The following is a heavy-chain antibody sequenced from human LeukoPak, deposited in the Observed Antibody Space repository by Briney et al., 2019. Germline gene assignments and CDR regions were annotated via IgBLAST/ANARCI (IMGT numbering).Heavy chain of an antibody. CDR1: GFTFSSYA. Sequence: GGSLRLSCAASGFTFSSYAMSWVRQAPGKGLEWVSGINWNGGSTGYADSVKGRFTISRDNAKNSLYLQMNSLRAEDTALYYCARELPAAAASGALIDWGQGTLVTVSS. D-gene: IGHD6-13*01. CDR2: INWNGGST. J-gene: IGHJ4*02. CDR3: ARELPAAAASGALID. V-gene: IGHV3-20*04.